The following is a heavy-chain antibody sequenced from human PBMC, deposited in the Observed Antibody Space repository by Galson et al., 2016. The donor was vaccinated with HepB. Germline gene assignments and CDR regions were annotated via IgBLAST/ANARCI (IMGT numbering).Heavy chain of an antibody. J-gene: IGHJ4*02. V-gene: IGHV4-31*03. D-gene: IGHD3-10*01. CDR3: ARHYGPGSYYRV. Sequence: TLSLTCTVSGGSISSGGYYWSWIRQHPGKGLEWIGYIYYSGGTYYNPSLKSRVTISVDTSKNQFSLKLSSVTAADTAVYYCARHYGPGSYYRVWGQGTLVTVSS. CDR1: GGSISSGGYY. CDR2: IYYSGGT.